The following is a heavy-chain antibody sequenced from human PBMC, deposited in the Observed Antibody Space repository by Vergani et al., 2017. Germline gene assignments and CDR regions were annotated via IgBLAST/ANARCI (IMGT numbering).Heavy chain of an antibody. CDR1: EYSFIGYY. D-gene: IGHD4-17*01. Sequence: VQLVQSGAEVRKPGASVTVSCKTSEYSFIGYYIHWVRQAPGQGLEWMGLVDPEDGETIYAEKFKGRVTIAADTSTDNAHLELSSLRSEDTAVYYCATPQTGTTGGMEVWGQGTTVIVSS. CDR3: ATPQTGTTGGMEV. CDR2: VDPEDGET. V-gene: IGHV1-69-2*01. J-gene: IGHJ6*02.